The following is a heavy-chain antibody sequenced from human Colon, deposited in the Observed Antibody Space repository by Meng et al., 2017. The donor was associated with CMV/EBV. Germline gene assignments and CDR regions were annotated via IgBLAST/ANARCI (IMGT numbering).Heavy chain of an antibody. D-gene: IGHD4-17*01. CDR3: AKPPDDYERTYYYYAMDV. CDR2: ITWNSVDR. Sequence: SLKISCEASGFTFDDYTMHWVRLVPGRGPQWVAGITWNSVDRGYADFVKGRFTISRDNSKNTLYLQMNSLRAEDTAVYFCAKPPDDYERTYYYYAMDVRGQGTTVTVSS. V-gene: IGHV3-9*01. J-gene: IGHJ6*02. CDR1: GFTFDDYT.